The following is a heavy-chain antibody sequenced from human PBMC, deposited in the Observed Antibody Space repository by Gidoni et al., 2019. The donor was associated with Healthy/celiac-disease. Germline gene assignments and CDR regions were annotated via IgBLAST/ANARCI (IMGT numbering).Heavy chain of an antibody. J-gene: IGHJ4*02. CDR2: ISSSGSTI. V-gene: IGHV3-48*03. Sequence: EVQLVESGGGLVQPGVSLRLSCAASGFTFSSYEMNWVRQAPGKGLEWVSYISSSGSTIYYADSVKGRFTISRDNAKNSLYLQMNSLRAEDTAVYYCAREEGSMIDYWGQGTLVTVSS. CDR3: AREEGSMIDY. D-gene: IGHD3-10*01. CDR1: GFTFSSYE.